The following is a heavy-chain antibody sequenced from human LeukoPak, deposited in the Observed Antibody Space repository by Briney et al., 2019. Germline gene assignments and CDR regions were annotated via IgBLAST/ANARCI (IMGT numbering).Heavy chain of an antibody. CDR2: ISGSGGST. CDR3: ATRRYQLLPFDY. V-gene: IGHV3-23*01. CDR1: GFTFSSYA. J-gene: IGHJ4*02. D-gene: IGHD2-2*01. Sequence: PGGSLRLSCTASGFTFSSYAMSWVRQAPGKGLEWVSAISGSGGSTYYADSVKGRFTISRDNSKNTLYLQMNSLRAEDTAVYYCATRRYQLLPFDYWGQGTLVTVSS.